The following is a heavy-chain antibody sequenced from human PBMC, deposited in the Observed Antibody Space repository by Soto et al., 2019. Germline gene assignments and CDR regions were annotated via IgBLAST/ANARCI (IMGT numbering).Heavy chain of an antibody. J-gene: IGHJ4*02. Sequence: SETLSLTCTVSGGSISSYYWSWIRQPPGKGLEWIGYIYYSGSTNYNPSLKSRVTISVDTSKNQFSLKLSSVTAADTAVYHCASLNYYDSSGFYYWGQGTLVTVSS. CDR3: ASLNYYDSSGFYY. CDR1: GGSISSYY. CDR2: IYYSGST. D-gene: IGHD3-22*01. V-gene: IGHV4-59*01.